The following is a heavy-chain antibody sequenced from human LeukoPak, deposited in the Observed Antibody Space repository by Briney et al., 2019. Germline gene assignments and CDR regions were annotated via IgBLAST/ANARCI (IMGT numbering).Heavy chain of an antibody. CDR2: IKQDGSEK. J-gene: IGHJ4*02. D-gene: IGHD2-15*01. Sequence: GGSLRLSCAASGFTFSSYWMSWVRQAPGKGLEWVANIKQDGSEKYYVDSVKGRFTISRDNAKNSLYLQMNSLRAEDTAVYYCASCSGGSCYSFDYWGQGTLVTVSS. CDR1: GFTFSSYW. CDR3: ASCSGGSCYSFDY. V-gene: IGHV3-7*01.